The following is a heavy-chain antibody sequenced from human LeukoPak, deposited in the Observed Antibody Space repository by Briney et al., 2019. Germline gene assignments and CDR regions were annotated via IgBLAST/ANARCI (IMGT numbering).Heavy chain of an antibody. J-gene: IGHJ4*02. D-gene: IGHD4-17*01. CDR2: ISSSGSTI. CDR1: GFTFSSYE. V-gene: IGHV3-48*03. Sequence: GGSLRLSCAASGFTFSSYEMNWVRQAPGKGLEWVSYISSSGSTIYYADSVKGRFTISRDNAKNSLYLQMNSLRAEDTAVYYCARLRGLNGDYAWGQGTLVTVSS. CDR3: ARLRGLNGDYA.